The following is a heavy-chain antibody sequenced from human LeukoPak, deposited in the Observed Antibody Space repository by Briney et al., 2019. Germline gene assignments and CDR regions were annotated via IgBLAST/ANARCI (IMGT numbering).Heavy chain of an antibody. CDR3: ARDGGGRFLEWFYSWFDP. J-gene: IGHJ5*02. D-gene: IGHD3-3*01. V-gene: IGHV1-2*02. CDR1: GYTFTGYY. Sequence: ASVKVSCKTSGYTFTGYYMHWVRQAPGQGLEWMGWINPNSGGTNYAQKFRGRVTMTRDTSISTAYMELSRLRSDDTAVYYCARDGGGRFLEWFYSWFDPWGQGTLVTVSS. CDR2: INPNSGGT.